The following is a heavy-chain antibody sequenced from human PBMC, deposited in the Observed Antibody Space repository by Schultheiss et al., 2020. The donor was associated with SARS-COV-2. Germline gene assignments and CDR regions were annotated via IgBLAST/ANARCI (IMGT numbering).Heavy chain of an antibody. Sequence: GWSLRLSCAASGFTFSSYGMHWVRQAPGKGLEWVAVISYDGSNKYYADSVKGRFTISRDNSKNTLYLQMNSLRAEDTAVYYCAKAEYGDYVNYYYYYGMDVWGQGTTVTVSS. D-gene: IGHD4-17*01. V-gene: IGHV3-30*18. CDR2: ISYDGSNK. CDR3: AKAEYGDYVNYYYYYGMDV. J-gene: IGHJ6*02. CDR1: GFTFSSYG.